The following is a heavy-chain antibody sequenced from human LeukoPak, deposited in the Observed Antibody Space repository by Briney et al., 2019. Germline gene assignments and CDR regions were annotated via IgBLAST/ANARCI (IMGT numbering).Heavy chain of an antibody. V-gene: IGHV3-30-3*01. CDR2: ISYGGSNE. CDR1: GFTFSSYA. CDR3: AREGGTYSSSWYDPPSNWFDP. J-gene: IGHJ5*02. Sequence: GGSLRLSCAASGFTFSSYAMHWVRQAPGKGLEWVAGISYGGSNEYYADSVKGRFTISRDNSKNTLYMQMNSLRVEDTAVYYCAREGGTYSSSWYDPPSNWFDPWGQGTLVTVSS. D-gene: IGHD6-13*01.